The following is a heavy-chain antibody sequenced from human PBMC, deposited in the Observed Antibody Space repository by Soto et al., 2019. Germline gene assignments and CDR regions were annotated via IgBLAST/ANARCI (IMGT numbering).Heavy chain of an antibody. CDR2: IYSTGGT. D-gene: IGHD1-26*01. Sequence: SSETLSLTCNVSGDSIGRFYWSWSRQSAEKGLEWIGRIYSTGGTAYNPALKGRITISLDRSNNHVSLEMNSVTAADTAVYFCARDLSGTGLDIWGRGTRVTV. V-gene: IGHV4-4*07. CDR1: GDSIGRFY. J-gene: IGHJ6*02. CDR3: ARDLSGTGLDI.